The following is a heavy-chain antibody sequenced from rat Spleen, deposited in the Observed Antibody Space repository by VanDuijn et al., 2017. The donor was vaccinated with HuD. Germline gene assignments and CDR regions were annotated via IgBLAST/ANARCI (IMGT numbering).Heavy chain of an antibody. CDR3: ARGKAYYYSRTIWEYFDY. Sequence: EVQLVESGGDLVQPGSPLKLSCAASGFTFSSNWLNWIRQAPGEGLEWVASVNPDGSTTYYRDSVKGRFTISRDNAKSTLYLQMDSLRSEDTATYYCARGKAYYYSRTIWEYFDYWGQGVMVTVSS. CDR2: VNPDGSTT. D-gene: IGHD1-2*01. J-gene: IGHJ2*01. CDR1: GFTFSSNW. V-gene: IGHV5-29*01.